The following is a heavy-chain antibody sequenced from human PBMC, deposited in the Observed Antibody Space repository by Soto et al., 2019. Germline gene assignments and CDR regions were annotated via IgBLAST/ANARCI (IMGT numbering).Heavy chain of an antibody. CDR3: AKEFHSWNYFDY. V-gene: IGHV3-30*18. Sequence: QVQLVESGGGVVQPGRSLRLSCAASGFTFSSSGMHWVRQARGKGLEWVAVISYDGSNKFYADSVKGRFTISRDNFRNTLYLQMNSLRAEDTAVYYCAKEFHSWNYFDYWGQGTLVTVSS. CDR2: ISYDGSNK. J-gene: IGHJ4*02. D-gene: IGHD1-20*01. CDR1: GFTFSSSG.